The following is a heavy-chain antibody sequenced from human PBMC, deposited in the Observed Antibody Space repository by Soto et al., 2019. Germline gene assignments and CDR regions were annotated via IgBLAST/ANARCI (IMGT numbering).Heavy chain of an antibody. CDR2: IWYDGSNK. CDR3: ARDRDSSSWYYFDY. Sequence: QVQLVESGGGVVQPGRSLRLSCAASGFTFSSYGMHWVRQAPGKGLEWVAVIWYDGSNKYYADSVKGRFTISRDNSKNTLYLQMNSLGAEDTAVYYCARDRDSSSWYYFDYWGQGTLVTVSS. J-gene: IGHJ4*02. V-gene: IGHV3-33*01. D-gene: IGHD6-13*01. CDR1: GFTFSSYG.